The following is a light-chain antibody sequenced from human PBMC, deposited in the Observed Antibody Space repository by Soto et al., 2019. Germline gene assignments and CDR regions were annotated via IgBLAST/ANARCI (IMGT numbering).Light chain of an antibody. CDR3: QQYNSYSLT. J-gene: IGKJ4*01. V-gene: IGKV1-5*01. Sequence: IQMTQSPSNLAASVGNRITITCRAIQRISSRVAWYQQKPGRATKLLIYDASNLESGVPSRFSGSESGTEFTLTISSLQPDDFATYYCQQYNSYSLTFGGGTKVDIK. CDR1: QRISSR. CDR2: DAS.